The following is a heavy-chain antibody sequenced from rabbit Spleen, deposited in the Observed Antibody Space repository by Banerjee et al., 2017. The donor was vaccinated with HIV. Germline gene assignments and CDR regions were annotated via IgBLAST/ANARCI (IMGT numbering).Heavy chain of an antibody. J-gene: IGHJ4*01. CDR2: IHADSSGST. CDR3: ARRNDANTLYAYDL. V-gene: IGHV1S45*01. CDR1: GFSFSSSYF. D-gene: IGHD6-1*01. Sequence: QEQLVESGGGLFQPGGSLALTCTASGFSFSSSYFMCWVRQAPGKGLELIACIHADSSGSTYYASWAKGRFTISKTSTTVTLQMTSLTTADTATYFCARRNDANTLYAYDLWGPGTLVTVS.